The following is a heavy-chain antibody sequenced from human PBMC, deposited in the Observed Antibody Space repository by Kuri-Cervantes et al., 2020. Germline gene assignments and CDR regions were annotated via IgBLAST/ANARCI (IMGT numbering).Heavy chain of an antibody. CDR2: ISGSGGST. CDR3: AKVGIRQQLDY. J-gene: IGHJ4*02. D-gene: IGHD6-13*01. Sequence: ETLSLTCAASGFTFSSYAMSWVRQAPGKGLEWVSAISGSGGSTYYADSVKGRFTISRDNSKNTLYLQMNSLRAEDTAVYYCAKVGIRQQLDYWGQGTLVTVSS. CDR1: GFTFSSYA. V-gene: IGHV3-23*01.